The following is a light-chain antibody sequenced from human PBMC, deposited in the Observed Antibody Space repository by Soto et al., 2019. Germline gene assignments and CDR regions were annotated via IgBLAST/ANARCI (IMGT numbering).Light chain of an antibody. V-gene: IGKV3-15*01. CDR3: QQYNDWPTIT. Sequence: EVVLTQSPATLSVPPGDRATPSCLASESVRSGLAWYQQKPGQAPRLLIYGASIRAADVPPRFSGSGSGTEFTLTINSLQSEDFAVYYCQQYNDWPTITFGQGTRLETK. CDR1: ESVRSG. J-gene: IGKJ5*01. CDR2: GAS.